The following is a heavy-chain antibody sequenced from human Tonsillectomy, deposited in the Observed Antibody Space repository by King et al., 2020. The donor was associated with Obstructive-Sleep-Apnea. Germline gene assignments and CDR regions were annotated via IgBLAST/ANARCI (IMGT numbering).Heavy chain of an antibody. D-gene: IGHD4-17*01. J-gene: IGHJ4*02. CDR3: TTMTTVIPDFDY. Sequence: VQLVESGGGLVKPGGSLRLSCAASGFTFSNAWMSWVRQAPGKGLEWVGRIKSKTDGGTTDYAAPGKGRLTISRDDSKNTLYLQMNSMKTEDTAVYYCTTMTTVIPDFDYWGQGTLVTVSS. CDR2: IKSKTDGGTT. V-gene: IGHV3-15*01. CDR1: GFTFSNAW.